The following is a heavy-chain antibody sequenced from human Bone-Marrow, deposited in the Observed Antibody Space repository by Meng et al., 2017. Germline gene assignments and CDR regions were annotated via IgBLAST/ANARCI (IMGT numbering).Heavy chain of an antibody. Sequence: GGPLRLSCAASGFTFSDYYMTWIRQAPGKGLEWVSYIRSSGDTKFYADSVKGRFTISRDNAKNSLYLQMNSLRGEDTAVYYCARAEASGGPVNWFDPWGQGTLVTVSS. CDR3: ARAEASGGPVNWFDP. D-gene: IGHD3-3*01. CDR1: GFTFSDYY. V-gene: IGHV3-11*01. CDR2: IRSSGDTK. J-gene: IGHJ5*02.